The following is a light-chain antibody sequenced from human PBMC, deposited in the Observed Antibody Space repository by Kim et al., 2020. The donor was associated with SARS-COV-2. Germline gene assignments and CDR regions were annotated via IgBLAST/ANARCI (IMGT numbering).Light chain of an antibody. J-gene: IGKJ1*01. CDR2: GAS. CDR3: QQYDNSRT. V-gene: IGKV3-20*01. Sequence: EIVLTQSPGTLSLSPGERATLSCRASQSVSNNYLAWYQQKPAQAPRLLIYGASSRATGIPDRFSGSGSGTDFTLTISRLEPEDFAVYYCQQYDNSRTFGQGTKVDIK. CDR1: QSVSNNY.